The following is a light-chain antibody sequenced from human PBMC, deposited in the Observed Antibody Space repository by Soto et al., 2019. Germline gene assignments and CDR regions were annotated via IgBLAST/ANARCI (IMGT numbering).Light chain of an antibody. CDR3: QQYIRWPLT. Sequence: DIQLTQSPSSLSASVGDRVTIACRASQGISNYLAWYQQKPGKAPNLLIYVASTLHTGVPSRFSGSGSGTHFTLTISSLQPEDSALYFCQQYIRWPLTFGGGTKVEIK. CDR1: QGISNY. CDR2: VAS. V-gene: IGKV1-9*01. J-gene: IGKJ4*01.